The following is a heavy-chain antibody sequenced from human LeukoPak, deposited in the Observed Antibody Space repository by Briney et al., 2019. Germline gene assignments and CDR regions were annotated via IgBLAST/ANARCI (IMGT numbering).Heavy chain of an antibody. CDR3: ARDIPNSGTDLDY. D-gene: IGHD1-26*01. CDR1: GFTFNDYG. J-gene: IGHJ4*02. CDR2: IGPSSSNI. V-gene: IGHV3-48*02. Sequence: PGGSLRLSCVGSGFTFNDYGMNWVRQAPGKGLEWVSYIGPSSSNINYADSVKGRFTISRDNAKNSLYLQMNSLRDEDTAIYYCARDIPNSGTDLDYWGQGTLLTVSS.